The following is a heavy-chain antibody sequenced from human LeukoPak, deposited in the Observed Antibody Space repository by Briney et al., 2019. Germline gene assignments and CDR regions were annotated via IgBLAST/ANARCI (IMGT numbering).Heavy chain of an antibody. D-gene: IGHD1-26*01. J-gene: IGHJ4*02. V-gene: IGHV4-4*02. Sequence: PSETLSLTCDVSGGSISRTNWWSWVRQSPGQGLEWIGEISLSGHTNYNPSFQSRVTMSLDESKNQVSLDLASVTDADTAVYYCSRESGAFSPFGYWGQGTLVTVHS. CDR1: GGSISRTNW. CDR2: ISLSGHT. CDR3: SRESGAFSPFGY.